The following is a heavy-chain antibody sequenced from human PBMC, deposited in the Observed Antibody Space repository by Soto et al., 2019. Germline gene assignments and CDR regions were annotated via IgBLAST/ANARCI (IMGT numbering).Heavy chain of an antibody. CDR2: IYYSGST. V-gene: IGHV4-61*08. D-gene: IGHD3-22*01. J-gene: IGHJ4*02. CDR3: ASTYYYDSSGYYYGGFPLAY. Sequence: SETLSLTCTVSGGSISSGGYYWSWIRQHPGKGLEWIGYIYYSGSTNYNPSLKSRVTISVDTSKNQFSLKLSSVTAADTAVYYCASTYYYDSSGYYYGGFPLAYWGQGTLVTVSS. CDR1: GGSISSGGYY.